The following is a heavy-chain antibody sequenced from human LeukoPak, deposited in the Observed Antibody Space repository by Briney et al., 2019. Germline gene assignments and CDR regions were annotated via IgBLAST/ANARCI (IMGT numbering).Heavy chain of an antibody. Sequence: GGSLRLSCAASGFTFSSCGMHWVRQAPGKGLEWVAFIRSDGNIKYYADSVKGRFTISRDNSKSTLYLQMSSLRPEDTAVYCCAKDLPAAYFDFWGQGTLVTVSS. J-gene: IGHJ4*02. CDR3: AKDLPAAYFDF. CDR2: IRSDGNIK. CDR1: GFTFSSCG. V-gene: IGHV3-30*02. D-gene: IGHD2-2*01.